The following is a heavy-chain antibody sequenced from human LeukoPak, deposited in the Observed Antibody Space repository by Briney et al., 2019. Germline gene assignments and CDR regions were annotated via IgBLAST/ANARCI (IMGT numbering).Heavy chain of an antibody. J-gene: IGHJ4*02. CDR2: INHSGST. CDR3: AGGYSYGIHDY. CDR1: GGSFSGYY. Sequence: SETLSLTCAVYGGSFSGYYWSWIRQPPGKGLEWIGEINHSGSTNYNPSLKSRVTISVDTSKNQFSLKLSSVTAADAAVYYCAGGYSYGIHDYWGQGTLVTVSS. D-gene: IGHD5-18*01. V-gene: IGHV4-34*01.